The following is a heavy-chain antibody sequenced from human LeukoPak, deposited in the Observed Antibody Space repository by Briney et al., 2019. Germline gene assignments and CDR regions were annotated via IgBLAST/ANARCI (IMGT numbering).Heavy chain of an antibody. CDR3: VRDVSAFDI. V-gene: IGHV3-7*01. CDR2: IKEDGSGT. D-gene: IGHD3-16*02. CDR1: GLTFSKYW. Sequence: GGSLRLSCVASGLTFSKYWMSLVRLTPGKGLEWVATIKEDGSGTYYADSVKGRFTISRDNAKNSVFLQVNSLRDEDTAVYLCVRDVSAFDIWGQGTRVIVSS. J-gene: IGHJ3*02.